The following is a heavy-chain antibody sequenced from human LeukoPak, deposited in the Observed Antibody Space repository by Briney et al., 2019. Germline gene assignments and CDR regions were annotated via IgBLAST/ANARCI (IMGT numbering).Heavy chain of an antibody. J-gene: IGHJ4*02. D-gene: IGHD2-15*01. CDR2: GNSNDRP. Sequence: PGGSLRLSCAACGFNFSNYAMTWVRQAPGKGVEWVSIGNSNDRPYYADSVKGRFTISRDNSKNTLYLQMNTLRVEDTALYYCAKARAAVVEAAINYWGQGILVTVSP. V-gene: IGHV3-23*01. CDR1: GFNFSNYA. CDR3: AKARAAVVEAAINY.